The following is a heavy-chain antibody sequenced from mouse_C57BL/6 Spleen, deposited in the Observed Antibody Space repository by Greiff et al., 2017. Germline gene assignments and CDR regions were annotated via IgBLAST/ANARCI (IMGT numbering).Heavy chain of an antibody. CDR3: ARHGLLKDFDV. CDR2: FYPGSGSI. D-gene: IGHD2-14*01. J-gene: IGHJ1*03. CDR1: GYTFTAYT. V-gene: IGHV1-62-2*01. Sequence: QVHVKQSGAELVKPGASVQLSCKASGYTFTAYTIHWVKQRSGQGLEWIGWFYPGSGSIKYNEKIKDKATLTADKSSSTVYMELSRITSDDSAVYFCARHGLLKDFDVWGTGTTVTVAS.